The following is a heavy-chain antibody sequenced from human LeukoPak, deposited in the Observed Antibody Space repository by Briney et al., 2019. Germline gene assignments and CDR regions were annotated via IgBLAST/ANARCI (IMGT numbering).Heavy chain of an antibody. CDR2: IKQDGSNK. V-gene: IGHV3-7*01. J-gene: IGHJ6*03. D-gene: IGHD5-18*01. Sequence: GGSLRLSCAASGFTFSSYWMSWVRQAPGKGLEWVANIKQDGSNKYYADSVKGRFTISRDNSKNTLYLQMNSLRAEDTAVYYCAKVDTAMVEYYYYYMDVWGKGTTVTISS. CDR1: GFTFSSYW. CDR3: AKVDTAMVEYYYYYMDV.